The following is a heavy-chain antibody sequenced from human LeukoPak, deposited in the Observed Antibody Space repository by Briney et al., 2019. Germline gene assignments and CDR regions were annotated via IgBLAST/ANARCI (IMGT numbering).Heavy chain of an antibody. CDR2: IYYSGST. CDR1: GGSISSGGYS. D-gene: IGHD3-10*01. V-gene: IGHV4-31*03. CDR3: ARDSHYGSGSPY. Sequence: SETLSLTCTVSGGSISSGGYSWSWIRQHPGKGLEWIGYIYYSGSTYYNPSLKSRVTISVDTSKNQFSLKLSSVTAADTAVYYCARDSHYGSGSPYWGQGTLVTVSS. J-gene: IGHJ4*02.